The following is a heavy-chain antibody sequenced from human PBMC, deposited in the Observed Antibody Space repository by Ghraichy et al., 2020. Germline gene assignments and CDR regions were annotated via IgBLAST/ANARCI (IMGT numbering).Heavy chain of an antibody. V-gene: IGHV4-39*01. Sequence: SETLSLTCTVSGGSISSSSYYWGWIRQPPGKGLEWIGSIYYSGSTYYNPSLKSRVTISVDTSKNQFSLKLSSVTAADTAVYYCARHRYQLPSINWFDPWGQGTLVTVSS. CDR2: IYYSGST. J-gene: IGHJ5*02. CDR1: GGSISSSSYY. CDR3: ARHRYQLPSINWFDP. D-gene: IGHD2-2*01.